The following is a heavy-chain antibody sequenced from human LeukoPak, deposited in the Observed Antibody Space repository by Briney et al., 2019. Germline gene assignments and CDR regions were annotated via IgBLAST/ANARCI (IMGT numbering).Heavy chain of an antibody. Sequence: ASVKVSCKASGYTFTSYGISWARQAPGQGLEWMGWISAYNGNTNSAQKLQGRVTMTTDTSTSTAYMELRSLRSDDTAVYYCARAGYDSTSRDAFDIWGQGTMVTVSS. CDR3: ARAGYDSTSRDAFDI. D-gene: IGHD3-22*01. V-gene: IGHV1-18*01. CDR1: GYTFTSYG. CDR2: ISAYNGNT. J-gene: IGHJ3*02.